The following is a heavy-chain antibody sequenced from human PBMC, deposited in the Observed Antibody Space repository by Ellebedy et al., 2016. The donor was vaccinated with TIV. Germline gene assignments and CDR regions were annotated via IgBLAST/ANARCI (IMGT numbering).Heavy chain of an antibody. Sequence: GESLKISCAASGFTFSSYWMSWVRQAPGKGLEWVSSISSSSNYVYYADSVKGRFTIFRDDDKNALYLQMNSLRAEDTAVYYCARKPMNPTDLYGNFDHWGQGTLVTVSS. CDR2: ISSSSNYV. CDR1: GFTFSSYW. V-gene: IGHV3-21*01. CDR3: ARKPMNPTDLYGNFDH. J-gene: IGHJ4*02. D-gene: IGHD1-1*01.